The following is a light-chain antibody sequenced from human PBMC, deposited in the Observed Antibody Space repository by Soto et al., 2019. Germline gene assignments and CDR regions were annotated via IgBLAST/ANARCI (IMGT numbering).Light chain of an antibody. CDR1: SSNFGAGFD. V-gene: IGLV1-40*01. CDR3: QSYDSSLSGYV. CDR2: GST. J-gene: IGLJ1*01. Sequence: QPVLTQPPSVSGAPGQWVTISCTGSSSNFGAGFDVHWYQQLPGTAPKLLIYGSTNRPSGVPDRFSGSKSGTSASLAITGLQAEDEADYYCQSYDSSLSGYVFGTGTKLTVL.